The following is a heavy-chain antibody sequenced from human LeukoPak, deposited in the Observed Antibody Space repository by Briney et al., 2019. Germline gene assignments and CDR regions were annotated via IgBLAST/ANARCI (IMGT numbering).Heavy chain of an antibody. Sequence: GGSPRLSCAASGFTFSSYWMGWVRQAPGKGLEWVANIKPDGGETYYVDSMKGRFTISRDNAKNSLCLQMNSLRDEDTAVYYCAREGSGNYFYYFDNWGQGTLVTVSS. V-gene: IGHV3-7*01. D-gene: IGHD4-11*01. CDR2: IKPDGGET. CDR3: AREGSGNYFYYFDN. J-gene: IGHJ4*02. CDR1: GFTFSSYW.